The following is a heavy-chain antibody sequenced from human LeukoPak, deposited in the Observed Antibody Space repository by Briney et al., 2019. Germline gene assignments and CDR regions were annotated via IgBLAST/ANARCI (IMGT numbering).Heavy chain of an antibody. CDR1: GGSISSYY. Sequence: SETLSLTCTVSGGSISSYYWSWIRQPPGKGLEWIGYMYYSGSTNYNPSLKSRVTISVDTSKNQFSLKLSSVTAADTAVYYCASGAVGGFFDYWGQGTLVTVSS. J-gene: IGHJ4*02. D-gene: IGHD1-26*01. CDR2: MYYSGST. V-gene: IGHV4-59*01. CDR3: ASGAVGGFFDY.